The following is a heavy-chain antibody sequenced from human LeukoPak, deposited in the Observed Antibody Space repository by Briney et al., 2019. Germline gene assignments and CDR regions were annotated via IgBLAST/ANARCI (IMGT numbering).Heavy chain of an antibody. J-gene: IGHJ4*02. D-gene: IGHD3-16*01. CDR3: AGVGEKAPLDY. Sequence: SETLSLTCSVSGDSISSYSWGWIRQPPGRGLEWIAYFPYSGAAPYNPSLTTYNPSLQSRVTISVDTSKNQFSLKLSSVTAADTAVYYCAGVGEKAPLDYWGQGTLVTVSS. CDR2: FPYSGAAPYNPSLT. CDR1: GDSISSYS. V-gene: IGHV4-59*12.